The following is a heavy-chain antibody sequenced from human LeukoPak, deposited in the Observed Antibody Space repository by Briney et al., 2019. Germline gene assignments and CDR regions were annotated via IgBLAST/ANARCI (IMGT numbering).Heavy chain of an antibody. CDR3: ARQYYYDSSGYTPLDY. CDR1: GGSISSGSYY. Sequence: PSQTLSLTCTVSGGSISSGSYYWSWIRQPPGKGLEWIGYIYYSGSTDYNPSLKSRVTISVDTSKNQFSLKLSSVTAADTAVYYCARQYYYDSSGYTPLDYWGQGTLVTVSS. CDR2: IYYSGST. D-gene: IGHD3-22*01. V-gene: IGHV4-61*01. J-gene: IGHJ4*02.